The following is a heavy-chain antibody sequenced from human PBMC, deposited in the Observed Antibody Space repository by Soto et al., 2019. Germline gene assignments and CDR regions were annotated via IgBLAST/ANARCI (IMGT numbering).Heavy chain of an antibody. CDR1: GYTFTSYA. V-gene: IGHV1-3*01. CDR2: INAGNGNT. J-gene: IGHJ4*02. Sequence: QVQLVQSGAEVKKPGASVKVSCKASGYTFTSYAMHWVRQAPGQRLEWMGWINAGNGNTKYSQKFQGRVTITRDTSASTAYMELSSLRSEDTAVYYCARDRDFGGTGTTSLVWGQGTLVTVSS. CDR3: ARDRDFGGTGTTSLV. D-gene: IGHD1-7*01.